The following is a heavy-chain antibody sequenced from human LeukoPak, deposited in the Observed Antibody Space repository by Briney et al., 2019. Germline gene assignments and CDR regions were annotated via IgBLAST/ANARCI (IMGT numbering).Heavy chain of an antibody. CDR1: GYTFTGYY. CDR2: INPNSGGT. D-gene: IGHD3-22*01. CDR3: ARAYYYDSSGWWGNRYFDY. J-gene: IGHJ4*02. Sequence: EASVKVSCKASGYTFTGYYMHWVRQAPGQGLEWMGWINPNSGGTNYAQKFQGRVTMTRDTSISTAYMELSRLRSDDTAVYYCARAYYYDSSGWWGNRYFDYWGQGTLVTVSS. V-gene: IGHV1-2*02.